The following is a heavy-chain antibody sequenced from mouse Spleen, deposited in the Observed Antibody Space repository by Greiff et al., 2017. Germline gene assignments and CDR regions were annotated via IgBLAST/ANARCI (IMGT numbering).Heavy chain of an antibody. Sequence: DVKLVESGPGLVKPSQSLSLTCSVTGYSITSGYYWNWIRQFPGNKLEWMGYISYDGSNNYNPSLKNRISITRDTSKNQFFLKLNSVTTEDTATYYCARDPYYDYDDAGFDYWGQGTTLTVSS. CDR3: ARDPYYDYDDAGFDY. D-gene: IGHD2-4*01. V-gene: IGHV3-6*01. CDR2: ISYDGSN. J-gene: IGHJ2*01. CDR1: GYSITSGYY.